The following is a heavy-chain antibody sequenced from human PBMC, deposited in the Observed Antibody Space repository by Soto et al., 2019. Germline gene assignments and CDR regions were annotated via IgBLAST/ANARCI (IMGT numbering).Heavy chain of an antibody. D-gene: IGHD6-19*01. CDR1: GFTFSDAW. J-gene: IGHJ4*02. CDR2: IKSKTDGGTT. V-gene: IGHV3-15*05. CDR3: TTDGIAGAGTSVDD. Sequence: EVQLVESGGGLEKPGGSLRLSCVASGFTFSDAWMTWVRQAPGKGLEWVGRIKSKTDGGTTDYAAPVKGRFSISRDDSKNTLLLKMNSLKSEDTAVYYCTTDGIAGAGTSVDDWGQGTLVTVSS.